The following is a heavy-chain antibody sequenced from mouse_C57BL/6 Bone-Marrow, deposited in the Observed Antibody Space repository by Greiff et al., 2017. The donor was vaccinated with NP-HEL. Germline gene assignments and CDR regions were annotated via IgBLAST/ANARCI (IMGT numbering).Heavy chain of an antibody. Sequence: QVQLKQSGAELARPGASVKLSCKASGYTFTSYGISWVKQRTGQGLEWIGEIYPRSGNTYYNEKFKGKATLTADKSSSTAYVELRSLTSEDSAVYFCARERIYYGSSYGWYFDVWGTGTTVTVSS. V-gene: IGHV1-81*01. D-gene: IGHD1-1*01. CDR1: GYTFTSYG. CDR2: IYPRSGNT. J-gene: IGHJ1*03. CDR3: ARERIYYGSSYGWYFDV.